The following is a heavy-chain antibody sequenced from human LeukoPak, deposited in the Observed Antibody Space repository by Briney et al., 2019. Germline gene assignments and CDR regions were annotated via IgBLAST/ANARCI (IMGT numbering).Heavy chain of an antibody. V-gene: IGHV3-48*04. D-gene: IGHD3-9*01. CDR2: ISSSSSTI. J-gene: IGHJ6*02. CDR3: ARSTYFYGMDV. Sequence: GGSLRLSCAASGFTFSSYWMSWVRQAPGKGLEWVSYISSSSSTIYYADSVKGRFTISRDNAKNSLYLQMNSLRAEDTAVYYCARSTYFYGMDVWGQGTTVTVSS. CDR1: GFTFSSYW.